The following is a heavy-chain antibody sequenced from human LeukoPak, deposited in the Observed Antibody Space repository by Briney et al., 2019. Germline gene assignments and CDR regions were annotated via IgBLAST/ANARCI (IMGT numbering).Heavy chain of an antibody. CDR3: AKVYDSSGYYQYFDY. D-gene: IGHD3-22*01. V-gene: IGHV3-23*01. Sequence: GGSLRLSCAASGFTFSSYAMSWVRRAPGKGLEWVSAISGSGGSTYYADSVKGRFTISRDNSKNTLYLQMNSLRAEDTAVYYCAKVYDSSGYYQYFDYWGQGTLVTVSS. CDR2: ISGSGGST. J-gene: IGHJ4*02. CDR1: GFTFSSYA.